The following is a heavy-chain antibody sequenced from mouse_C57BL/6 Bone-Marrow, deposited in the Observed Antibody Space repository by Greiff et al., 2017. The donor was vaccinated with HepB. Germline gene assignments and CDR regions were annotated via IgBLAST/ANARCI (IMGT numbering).Heavy chain of an antibody. D-gene: IGHD1-1*01. CDR3: VRDGGITTVVPWYFDV. Sequence: EVQVVESGGGLVQPKGSLKLSCAASGFTFNTYAMHWVRQAPGKGLEWVARIRSKSSNYATYYADSVKDRFTISRDDSQSMLYLQMNNLKTEDTAMYYCVRDGGITTVVPWYFDVWGTGTTVTVSS. J-gene: IGHJ1*03. V-gene: IGHV10-3*01. CDR1: GFTFNTYA. CDR2: IRSKSSNYAT.